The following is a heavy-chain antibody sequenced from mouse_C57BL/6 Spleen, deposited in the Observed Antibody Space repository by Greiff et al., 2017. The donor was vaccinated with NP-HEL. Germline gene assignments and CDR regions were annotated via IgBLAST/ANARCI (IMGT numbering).Heavy chain of an antibody. Sequence: QVQLQQPGAELVKPGASVKLSCKASGYTFTSYWMHWVKQRPGQGLEWIGMIHPNSGSTNYNEKFKSKATLTVDKSSSTAYMQLSSLTSEDSAVYYCARSPTTVVANYAMDYWGQGTSVTVSS. CDR2: IHPNSGST. V-gene: IGHV1-64*01. CDR3: ARSPTTVVANYAMDY. J-gene: IGHJ4*01. D-gene: IGHD1-1*01. CDR1: GYTFTSYW.